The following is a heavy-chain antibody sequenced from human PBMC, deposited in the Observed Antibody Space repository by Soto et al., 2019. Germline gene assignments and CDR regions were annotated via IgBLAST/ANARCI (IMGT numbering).Heavy chain of an antibody. D-gene: IGHD5-12*01. V-gene: IGHV3-72*01. CDR1: GFTFSDHY. J-gene: IGHJ4*02. CDR2: IRNKANSYTT. CDR3: ARVRGYRGYEGLDY. Sequence: EVQLVESGGGLVQPGGSLRLSCAASGFTFSDHYMDWVRQAPGKGLEWVGRIRNKANSYTTEYAASVKGRFIISRADSKTSLYLQMNSLKTEDTAVYYCARVRGYRGYEGLDYWGQGTLVTVSA.